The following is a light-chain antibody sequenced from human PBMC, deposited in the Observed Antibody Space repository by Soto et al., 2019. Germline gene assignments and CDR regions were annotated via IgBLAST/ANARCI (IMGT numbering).Light chain of an antibody. Sequence: EIVLTQSPVTLSLSPGERATLSCRASQSVSSSYLAWYQQKPGQAPRLLIYGTSSRATGIPDRFSGSGSGTDFTLTISRLEPEDYAVYYCQQYDSSWTFGQGPTV. CDR2: GTS. V-gene: IGKV3-20*01. CDR1: QSVSSSY. CDR3: QQYDSSWT. J-gene: IGKJ1*01.